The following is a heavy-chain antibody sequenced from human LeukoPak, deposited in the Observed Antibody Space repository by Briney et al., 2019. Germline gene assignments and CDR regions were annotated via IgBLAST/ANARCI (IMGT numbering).Heavy chain of an antibody. J-gene: IGHJ6*03. Sequence: AASVKVSCKASGYTFTGYYMHWVRQAPGQGLEWMGWINANSGGTNYAQKFQGRVTMTRDTSISTAYMELSRLRSDDTAVYYCARSPDELRFLEWLLYGTDSTHYYYYMDVWGKGTTVTVSS. CDR2: INANSGGT. D-gene: IGHD3-3*01. CDR3: ARSPDELRFLEWLLYGTDSTHYYYYMDV. V-gene: IGHV1-2*02. CDR1: GYTFTGYY.